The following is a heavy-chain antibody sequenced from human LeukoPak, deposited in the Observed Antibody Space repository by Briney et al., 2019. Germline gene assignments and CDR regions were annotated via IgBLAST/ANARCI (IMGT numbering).Heavy chain of an antibody. CDR1: GGPISLYY. CDR3: AREISGTNYNPLGYMDV. CDR2: IFTSGIP. V-gene: IGHV4-4*07. J-gene: IGHJ6*03. Sequence: SDTLSLTCTVSGGPISLYYWNCIPKPTERAREWLGRIFTSGIPNYNPSLKSRVTMSVEKSKSQFSLALSSVTAADTAVYYCAREISGTNYNPLGYMDVWGKGTAVTVSS. D-gene: IGHD3-10*01.